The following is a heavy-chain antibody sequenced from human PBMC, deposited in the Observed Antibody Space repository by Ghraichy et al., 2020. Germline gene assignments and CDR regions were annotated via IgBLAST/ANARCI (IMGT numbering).Heavy chain of an antibody. Sequence: GGSLRLSCAASGFTFDDYAMHWVRQAPGKGLEWVSGISWNSGSIGYADSVKGRFTISRDNAKNSLYLQMNSLRAEDTALYYCAKDNGYYGFNYFDYWGQGTLVTVSS. CDR2: ISWNSGSI. CDR1: GFTFDDYA. D-gene: IGHD3-10*01. V-gene: IGHV3-9*01. J-gene: IGHJ4*02. CDR3: AKDNGYYGFNYFDY.